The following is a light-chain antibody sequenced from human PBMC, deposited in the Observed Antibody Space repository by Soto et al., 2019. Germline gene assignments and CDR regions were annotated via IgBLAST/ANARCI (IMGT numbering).Light chain of an antibody. J-gene: IGKJ1*01. CDR2: GAS. V-gene: IGKV3-15*01. CDR1: QSVSSN. CDR3: QQYNNWPET. Sequence: EIVLTQSPGTLSLSPGERATLSCRASQSVSSNYLAWYQQKLGQAPRLLIYGASTRATGIPARFSGSGSGTEFTLTISSLQSEDFAVYYCQQYNNWPETFGQGSKVDVK.